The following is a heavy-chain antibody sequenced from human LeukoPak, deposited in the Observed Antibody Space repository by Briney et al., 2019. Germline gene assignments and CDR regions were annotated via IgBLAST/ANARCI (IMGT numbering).Heavy chain of an antibody. J-gene: IGHJ4*02. Sequence: SVKVSCKASGGTFSSYAISWVRQAPGQGLEWMGGIIPIFGTTNYAQKFQDRVTITADKSTSTAYMELSNLRSDDTAVYYCARDSAYCGGDCFIDYWGQGTLVIVSS. D-gene: IGHD2-21*02. CDR2: IIPIFGTT. CDR1: GGTFSSYA. V-gene: IGHV1-69*06. CDR3: ARDSAYCGGDCFIDY.